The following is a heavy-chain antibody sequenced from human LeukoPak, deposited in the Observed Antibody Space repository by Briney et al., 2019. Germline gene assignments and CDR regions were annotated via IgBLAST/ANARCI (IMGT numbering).Heavy chain of an antibody. J-gene: IGHJ4*02. Sequence: SETLSLTCTVSGGSISSYYWSWIRQPPGKGLEWIGYIYYSGSTNYNPSLKSRVTISVDTSKNKFSLKLSSVTAADTAVYYCARHKKDRIGMYGSGRRYFDYWGQGTLVTVSS. V-gene: IGHV4-59*08. CDR1: GGSISSYY. CDR3: ARHKKDRIGMYGSGRRYFDY. D-gene: IGHD3-10*01. CDR2: IYYSGST.